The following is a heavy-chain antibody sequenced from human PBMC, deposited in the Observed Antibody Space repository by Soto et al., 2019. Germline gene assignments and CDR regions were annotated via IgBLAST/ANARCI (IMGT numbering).Heavy chain of an antibody. CDR3: ARIGSSGCPL. D-gene: IGHD6-19*01. Sequence: GGSLRLSCAASGFTFSSYWMHWVRQAPGKGLVWVSRIDSDGSGTGYADSVKGRFTISRDNAKNTLYLQMNSLRAEDTAVYYCARIGSSGCPLWGQGTLVTVSS. CDR2: IDSDGSGT. J-gene: IGHJ4*02. CDR1: GFTFSSYW. V-gene: IGHV3-74*01.